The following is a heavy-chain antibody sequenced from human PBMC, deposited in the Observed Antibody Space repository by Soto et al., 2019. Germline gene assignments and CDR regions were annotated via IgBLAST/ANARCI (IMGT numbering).Heavy chain of an antibody. CDR2: IFHSGST. D-gene: IGHD3-22*01. Sequence: SETLSLTCAVSGGSIISSNWWSWVRQPPGKGLEWIGEIFHSGSTNYNPSLKSRVTISVDKSKNQFSLKLSSVTAADTAVYYCARRSYYYDSSGYYDVGDFDYWGQGTLVTVSS. CDR3: ARRSYYYDSSGYYDVGDFDY. J-gene: IGHJ4*01. CDR1: GGSIISSNW. V-gene: IGHV4-4*02.